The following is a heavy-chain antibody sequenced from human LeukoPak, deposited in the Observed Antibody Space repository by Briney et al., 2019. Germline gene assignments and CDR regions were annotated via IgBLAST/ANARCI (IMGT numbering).Heavy chain of an antibody. V-gene: IGHV4-4*09. Sequence: SDTLSLTCTVSGGSISSYYWSWIRQPPGKGLEWIGYIYTSGSTNYNPSLKSRVTISVDTSKNQFSLKLSSVTAADTAVYYCARQARGGYDFWSGYSGYYYYMDVWGKGTTVTVSS. CDR1: GGSISSYY. J-gene: IGHJ6*03. D-gene: IGHD3-3*01. CDR2: IYTSGST. CDR3: ARQARGGYDFWSGYSGYYYYMDV.